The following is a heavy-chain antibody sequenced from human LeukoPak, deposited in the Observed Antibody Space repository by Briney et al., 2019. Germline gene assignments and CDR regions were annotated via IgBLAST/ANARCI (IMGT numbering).Heavy chain of an antibody. CDR3: ARDDTMVRGVTPFDY. CDR1: GFTFSDYY. J-gene: IGHJ4*02. V-gene: IGHV3-11*04. CDR2: ISSSGSTI. D-gene: IGHD3-10*01. Sequence: GGSLRLSCAASGFTFSDYYMSWIRQAPGKGLEWVSYISSSGSTIYYAGSVKGRFTISRDNAKNSLYLQMNSLRAEDTAVYYCARDDTMVRGVTPFDYWGQGTLVTVSS.